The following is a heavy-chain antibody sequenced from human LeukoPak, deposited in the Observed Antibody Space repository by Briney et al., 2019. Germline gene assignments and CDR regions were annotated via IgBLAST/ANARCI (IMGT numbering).Heavy chain of an antibody. CDR2: INPNSGDT. V-gene: IGHV1-2*02. CDR3: TSGGPDGSDY. J-gene: IGHJ4*02. CDR1: GGTFSSYA. Sequence: GASVKVSCKASGGTFSSYAISWVRQAPGQGLEWMGWINPNSGDTNYAQKFQGRVTMTRDTSISTAYMELSRLRSDDTAVYYCTSGGPDGSDYWGQGTLVTVSS. D-gene: IGHD2-15*01.